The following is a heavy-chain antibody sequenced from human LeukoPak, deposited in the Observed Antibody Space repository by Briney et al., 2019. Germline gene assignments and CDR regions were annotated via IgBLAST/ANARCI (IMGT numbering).Heavy chain of an antibody. J-gene: IGHJ4*02. V-gene: IGHV3-48*03. CDR2: ISNSGSTI. CDR1: GFTFSSYE. Sequence: PGGSLRLSCAASGFTFSSYEMNWVRQAPGKGLEWVSYISNSGSTIYYADSVKGRFTISRDNAKNSLYLQMNSLRAEDTAIYYCARGPGGYSGYNFDYWGQGTLVTVSS. D-gene: IGHD5-12*01. CDR3: ARGPGGYSGYNFDY.